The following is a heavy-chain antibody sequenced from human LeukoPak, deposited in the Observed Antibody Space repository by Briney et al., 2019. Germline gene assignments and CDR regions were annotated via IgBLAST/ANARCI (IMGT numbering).Heavy chain of an antibody. J-gene: IGHJ5*02. Sequence: SETLSLTCTVSGGSISSYYWSWIRQPPGKGLEWIGYIYYSGSTNYNPSLKSRVTISVDTSKNQFSLKLSSVTAADTAVYYCARGVVVVPAATRGFDPWGQGTLVTVSS. CDR2: IYYSGST. CDR3: ARGVVVVPAATRGFDP. V-gene: IGHV4-59*12. CDR1: GGSISSYY. D-gene: IGHD2-2*01.